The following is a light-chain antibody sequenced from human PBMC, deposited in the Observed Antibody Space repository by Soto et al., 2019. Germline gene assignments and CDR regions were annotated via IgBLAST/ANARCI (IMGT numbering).Light chain of an antibody. Sequence: QSALTQPRSVSGSPGQSVTISCTGTSSDVGGYNYVSWYQQHPGKAPKLIIYDVSKRPSGVPDRFSGPKSGNTASLIISGLRAEDEADYYCCSYAGSSSYVAFGGGTQLTVL. CDR2: DVS. V-gene: IGLV2-11*01. CDR1: SSDVGGYNY. J-gene: IGLJ2*01. CDR3: CSYAGSSSYVA.